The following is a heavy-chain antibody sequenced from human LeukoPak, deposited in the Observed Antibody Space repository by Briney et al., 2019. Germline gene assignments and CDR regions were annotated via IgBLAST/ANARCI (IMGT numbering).Heavy chain of an antibody. Sequence: GGSLRLSCAASGFTFSSYSMNWVRQAPGKGLEWVSSISSSSSYIYYADSVKGRFTISRDNAKNSLYLQMNSLRAEDTAVYYCAKERYYDSSALSNYFDYWGQGTLVTVSS. CDR2: ISSSSSYI. CDR3: AKERYYDSSALSNYFDY. V-gene: IGHV3-21*01. J-gene: IGHJ4*02. CDR1: GFTFSSYS. D-gene: IGHD3-22*01.